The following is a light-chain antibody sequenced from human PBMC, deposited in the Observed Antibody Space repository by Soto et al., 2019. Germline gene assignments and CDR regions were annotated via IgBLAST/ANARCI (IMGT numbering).Light chain of an antibody. CDR3: KQYNSYWT. Sequence: DIQMTQSPSTLSASVGDRVTITCRASQSISSWLAWYQQKPGKAPKLLIYKESSLESGVPSRFSGSGSGTEFTLTISSLQPDDFAPYYCKQYNSYWTFGQGNKVEIK. CDR2: KES. CDR1: QSISSW. V-gene: IGKV1-5*03. J-gene: IGKJ1*01.